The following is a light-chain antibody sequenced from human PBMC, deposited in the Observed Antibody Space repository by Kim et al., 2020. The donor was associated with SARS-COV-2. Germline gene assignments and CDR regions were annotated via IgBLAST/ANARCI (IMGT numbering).Light chain of an antibody. CDR2: DIN. J-gene: IGLJ3*02. Sequence: QLDHISGTRPRRDAGRYNLVSWYQIHAVTAPKVIIYDINKRPAGVASCFAGTNSGNTASLTISGLQADEEADYYGCSPAGSYTWVFGGGTQLTVL. CDR3: CSPAGSYTWV. CDR1: RRDAGRYNL. V-gene: IGLV2-11*01.